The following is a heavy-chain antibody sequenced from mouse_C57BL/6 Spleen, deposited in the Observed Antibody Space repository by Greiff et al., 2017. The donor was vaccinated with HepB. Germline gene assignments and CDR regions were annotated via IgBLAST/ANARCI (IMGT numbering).Heavy chain of an antibody. CDR2: ISDGGSYT. D-gene: IGHD4-1*01. V-gene: IGHV5-4*01. J-gene: IGHJ2*01. Sequence: EVQVVESGGGLVKPGGSLKLSCAASGFTFSSYAMSWVRQTPEKRLEWVATISDGGSYTYYPDNVKGRFTISRDNAKNNLYLQMSQLKSEDTAMYYCARVLTGLFDYWGQGTTLTVAS. CDR3: ARVLTGLFDY. CDR1: GFTFSSYA.